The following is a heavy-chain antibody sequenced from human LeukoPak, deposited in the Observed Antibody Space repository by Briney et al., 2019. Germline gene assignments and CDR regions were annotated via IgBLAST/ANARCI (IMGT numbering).Heavy chain of an antibody. Sequence: GGSLRLSCAASGFIFSNHGMHWVRQGPGKGLEWVGFIRYDGSNKWHGDSVKGRFTISRDNSKNTLYLQMISLRAEDTAVYYCAKDRRGSNNKWYDSDYWGQGTLVTVSS. CDR2: IRYDGSNK. CDR1: GFIFSNHG. J-gene: IGHJ4*02. CDR3: AKDRRGSNNKWYDSDY. D-gene: IGHD1-1*01. V-gene: IGHV3-30*02.